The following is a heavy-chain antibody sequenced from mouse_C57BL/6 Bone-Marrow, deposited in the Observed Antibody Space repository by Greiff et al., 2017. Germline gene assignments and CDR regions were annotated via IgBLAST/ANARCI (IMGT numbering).Heavy chain of an antibody. V-gene: IGHV1-63*01. J-gene: IGHJ3*01. CDR1: GYTFTNYW. CDR2: VYPGGGCT. CDR3: ARYYYGFAY. Sequence: QVQLQQSGAELVRPGTSVKMSCKASGYTFTNYWIGWAKQRPGHGLGWIGDVYPGGGCTNYNEKFKGKATLTADKSSSTAYMQFSSLTSEDSAIYYCARYYYGFAYWGQGTLVTVSA. D-gene: IGHD1-1*01.